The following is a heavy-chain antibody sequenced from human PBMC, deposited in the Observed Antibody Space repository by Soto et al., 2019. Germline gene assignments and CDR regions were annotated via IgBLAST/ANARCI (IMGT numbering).Heavy chain of an antibody. CDR1: GYSFTSYW. Sequence: PGESLKISCKGSGYSFTSYWIGWVRQMPGKGLEWMGIIYPGDSDTRYSPSFQGQVTISADKSISTAYLQWSSLKASDTAMYYCARAQGYSSSWYSTGYYYYGMDVWGQGTTVTVSS. CDR2: IYPGDSDT. V-gene: IGHV5-51*01. J-gene: IGHJ6*02. CDR3: ARAQGYSSSWYSTGYYYYGMDV. D-gene: IGHD6-13*01.